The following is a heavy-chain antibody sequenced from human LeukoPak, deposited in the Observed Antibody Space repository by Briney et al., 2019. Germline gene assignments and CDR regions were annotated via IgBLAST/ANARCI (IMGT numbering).Heavy chain of an antibody. J-gene: IGHJ4*02. CDR3: AKGVSSIAARPIDY. CDR2: ISGSGGST. D-gene: IGHD6-6*01. V-gene: IGHV3-23*01. CDR1: GFTFSSYA. Sequence: GGSLRLSCAASGFTFSSYAMSWVRQAPGKGLEWVSAISGSGGSTYYADSVKGRFTISRDNSKNTLYLQMNGLRAEDTAVYYCAKGVSSIAARPIDYWGQGTLVTVSS.